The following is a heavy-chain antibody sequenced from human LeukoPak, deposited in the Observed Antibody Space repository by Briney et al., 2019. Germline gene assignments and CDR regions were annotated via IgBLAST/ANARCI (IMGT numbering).Heavy chain of an antibody. V-gene: IGHV6-1*01. CDR3: AKSYDASGLRAFDI. CDR2: TYYRSKWYN. J-gene: IGHJ3*02. CDR1: GDTVSSIVAT. Sequence: SQTLSLTCAISGDTVSSIVATWNWIRQSPSRGLEWLGRTYYRSKWYNDYAVSVKSRITINADTSKNQFSLQLSSVTPEDTALYYCAKSYDASGLRAFDIWGQGTMVTVSS. D-gene: IGHD3-22*01.